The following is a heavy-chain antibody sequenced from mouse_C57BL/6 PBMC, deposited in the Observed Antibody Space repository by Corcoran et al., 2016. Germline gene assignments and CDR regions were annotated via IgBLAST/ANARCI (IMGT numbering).Heavy chain of an antibody. CDR1: GYTFTDYN. V-gene: IGHV1-18*01. Sequence: EVQLQQSGPELVKPGASVKIPCKASGYTFTDYNMDWVKQSHGKSLEWIGDINPNNGGTIYNQKFKGKATLTVDKSSSTAYMELRSLTSEDTAVYYCARSDLDGSYWYFDVWGTGTTVTVSS. CDR3: ARSDLDGSYWYFDV. CDR2: INPNNGGT. D-gene: IGHD1-1*01. J-gene: IGHJ1*03.